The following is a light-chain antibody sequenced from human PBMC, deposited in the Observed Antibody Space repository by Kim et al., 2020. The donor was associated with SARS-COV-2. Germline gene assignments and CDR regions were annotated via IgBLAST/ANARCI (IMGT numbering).Light chain of an antibody. Sequence: DIQMTQSPSSLSASVGDRVTITCRTSHDISQYLAWFQQTPGKAPKPLIYSASKLHSGVPSNFSGSGSGTDFTLTISGLQPEHYATYVCQRYKDYPLTFSGGTKV. CDR2: SAS. V-gene: IGKV1-16*02. CDR3: QRYKDYPLT. CDR1: HDISQY. J-gene: IGKJ4*01.